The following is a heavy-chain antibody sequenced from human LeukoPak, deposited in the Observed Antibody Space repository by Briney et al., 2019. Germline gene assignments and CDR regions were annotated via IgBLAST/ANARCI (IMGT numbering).Heavy chain of an antibody. CDR1: GFTLSSHS. J-gene: IGHJ4*02. Sequence: GGSLRLSCAASGFTLSSHSMNWVRQAPGKGLEWVSYIGTGADVMYYSDSVKGRFTISRDNAKNSLFLQMNSLRAADTAVCYCVRDSIAASGSFDSWGQGTLVTVSS. V-gene: IGHV3-48*01. CDR2: IGTGADVM. D-gene: IGHD6-13*01. CDR3: VRDSIAASGSFDS.